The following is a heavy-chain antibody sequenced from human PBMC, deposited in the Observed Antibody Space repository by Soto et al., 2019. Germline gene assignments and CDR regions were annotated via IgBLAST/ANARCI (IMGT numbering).Heavy chain of an antibody. D-gene: IGHD3-10*01. CDR2: ISYDGSNK. CDR1: GFTFSSYG. J-gene: IGHJ6*02. Sequence: QVQLVESGGGVVQPGRSLRLSCAASGFTFSSYGMHWVRQAPGKGLEWVAVISYDGSNKYYADSVKGRFTISRDNSKNTLYLKMNSLRAEDTAVYYCAKDQAYGSGSYYYYYGMDVWGQGTTVTVSS. V-gene: IGHV3-30*18. CDR3: AKDQAYGSGSYYYYYGMDV.